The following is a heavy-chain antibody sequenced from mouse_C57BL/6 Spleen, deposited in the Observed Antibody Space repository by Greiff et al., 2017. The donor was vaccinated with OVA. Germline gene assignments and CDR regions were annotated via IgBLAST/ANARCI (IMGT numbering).Heavy chain of an antibody. Sequence: QVQLQQPGAELVKPGASVKLSCKASGYTFTSYWMQWVKQRPGQGLEWIGEIDPSDSYTNYNQKFKGKATLTVDTSSSTAYMQLSSLTSEDSAVYYCAYGNYDFDVWGTGTTVTVSS. V-gene: IGHV1-50*01. D-gene: IGHD2-1*01. CDR2: IDPSDSYT. J-gene: IGHJ1*03. CDR1: GYTFTSYW. CDR3: AYGNYDFDV.